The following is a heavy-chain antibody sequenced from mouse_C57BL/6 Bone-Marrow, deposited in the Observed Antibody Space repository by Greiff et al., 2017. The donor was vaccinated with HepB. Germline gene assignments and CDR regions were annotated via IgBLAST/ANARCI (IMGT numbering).Heavy chain of an antibody. Sequence: VQLQQSGAELARPGASVKLSCKASGYTFTSYGISWVKQRTGQGLEWIGEIYPRSGNTYYNEKFKGKATLTADKSSSTAYMELRSLTSEDSAVYFCANYGRSPWYFDVWGTGTTVTVSS. CDR2: IYPRSGNT. CDR1: GYTFTSYG. CDR3: ANYGRSPWYFDV. D-gene: IGHD1-1*01. V-gene: IGHV1-81*01. J-gene: IGHJ1*03.